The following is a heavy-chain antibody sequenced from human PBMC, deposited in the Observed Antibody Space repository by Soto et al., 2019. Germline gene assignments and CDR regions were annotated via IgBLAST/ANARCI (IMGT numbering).Heavy chain of an antibody. V-gene: IGHV3-11*06. CDR3: ARVLAAANTKYYYGMDV. CDR2: ISSSSSSYT. D-gene: IGHD6-13*01. Sequence: GGSLRLSCAASGFTFSDYYMSRIRQAPGKGLEWVSYISSSSSSYTNYADSVKGRFTISRDNAKNSLYLQMNSLRAEDTAVYYCARVLAAANTKYYYGMDVWGQGTTVTVSS. J-gene: IGHJ6*02. CDR1: GFTFSDYY.